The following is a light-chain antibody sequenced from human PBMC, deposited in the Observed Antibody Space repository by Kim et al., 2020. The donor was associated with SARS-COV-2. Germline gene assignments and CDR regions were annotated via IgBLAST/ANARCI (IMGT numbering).Light chain of an antibody. CDR2: TTN. V-gene: IGLV8-61*01. Sequence: QTVVTQDPSFSVSPGGTVTLTCGLASGPVSSGHYPSWYQQTPGQAPRTLIYTTNTRASGVADRFSGSILGDKAALTISGAQAGDESDYYCVLYMGGGISVFGGGTQLTVL. CDR3: VLYMGGGISV. J-gene: IGLJ3*02. CDR1: SGPVSSGHY.